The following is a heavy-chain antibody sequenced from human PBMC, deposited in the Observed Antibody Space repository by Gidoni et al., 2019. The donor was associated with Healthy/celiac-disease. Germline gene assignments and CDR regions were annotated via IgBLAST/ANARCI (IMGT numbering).Heavy chain of an antibody. J-gene: IGHJ3*02. CDR2: ISSNGGST. D-gene: IGHD3-22*01. Sequence: EVQLVESGGGLVQPGGSLRLSCSASGFPFSSYAMHWVRQAPGKGLEYVSAISSNGGSTYYADSVKGRFTISRDNSKNTLYLQMSSLRAEDTAVYYCVKDAYITMIVVVAYAFDIWGQGTMVTVSS. V-gene: IGHV3-64D*06. CDR3: VKDAYITMIVVVAYAFDI. CDR1: GFPFSSYA.